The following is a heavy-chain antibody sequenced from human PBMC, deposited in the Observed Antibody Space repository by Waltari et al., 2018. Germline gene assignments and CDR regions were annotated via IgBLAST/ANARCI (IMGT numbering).Heavy chain of an antibody. Sequence: EVQLVESGGGLVKPGGSLRLSCAASGFTFSSYSMHWVRQAPGKGGEWFSSISRSSRYKYYADAVEGGFTIPSDNAKNSLYLQMNSLRGEDTAVYYCARGHLGYYYYYMDVWGKGTTVTVSS. J-gene: IGHJ6*03. CDR3: ARGHLGYYYYYMDV. CDR1: GFTFSSYS. CDR2: ISRSSRYK. V-gene: IGHV3-21*01.